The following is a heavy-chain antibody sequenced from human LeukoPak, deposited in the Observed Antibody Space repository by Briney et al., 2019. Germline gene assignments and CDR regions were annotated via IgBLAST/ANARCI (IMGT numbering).Heavy chain of an antibody. Sequence: SVKVSCKASGGTFSSYAISWVRQAPGQGLEWMGGIIPIFGTANYAQKFQGRVTITTDESTSTAYMELSSLRSEDTAVYYCARGALLIMIFGVDPYYYYMDVWGKGTTVTVSS. D-gene: IGHD3-3*01. CDR3: ARGALLIMIFGVDPYYYYMDV. J-gene: IGHJ6*03. CDR1: GGTFSSYA. V-gene: IGHV1-69*05. CDR2: IIPIFGTA.